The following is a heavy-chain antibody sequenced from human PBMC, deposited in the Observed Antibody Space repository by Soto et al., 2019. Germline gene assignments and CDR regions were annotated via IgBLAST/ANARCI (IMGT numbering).Heavy chain of an antibody. CDR1: GFTFDDYA. Sequence: SLRLSCAASGFTFDDYAMHWVRQAPGKGLEWVSGISWNSGSIGYADSVKGRFTISRDNAKNSLYLQMNSLRAEDTALYYCAKDRQQGSSWYYFDYWGQGTLVTVSS. V-gene: IGHV3-9*01. J-gene: IGHJ4*02. D-gene: IGHD6-13*01. CDR3: AKDRQQGSSWYYFDY. CDR2: ISWNSGSI.